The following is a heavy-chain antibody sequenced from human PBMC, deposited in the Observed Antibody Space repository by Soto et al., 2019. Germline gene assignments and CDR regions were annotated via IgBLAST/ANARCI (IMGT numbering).Heavy chain of an antibody. CDR2: ISGTSDAA. V-gene: IGHV3-23*01. D-gene: IGHD6-13*01. Sequence: EVQLLESGGGLVQPGGSLRLSCAASGFPFSTSAMNWVRQAPGKGLEWVSIISGTSDAAYYAESVKGRFTISRDNSKNTLYLQMNSLRAEDTAVYYCAKWAIAAAGKTIDYWGQGTLVTVSS. J-gene: IGHJ4*02. CDR1: GFPFSTSA. CDR3: AKWAIAAAGKTIDY.